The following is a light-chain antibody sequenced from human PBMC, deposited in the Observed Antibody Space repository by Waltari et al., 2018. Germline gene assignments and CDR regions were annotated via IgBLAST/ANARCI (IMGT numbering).Light chain of an antibody. V-gene: IGKV2-28*01. CDR3: MQALQIPDT. CDR2: LAS. Sequence: DIVMTQSPLSLPVTPGEPASISCRSSQSLLHSNGYNYLDWYVQKPGQSPQLLIYLASSSGSGTDFTLKISRVEADDVGIYYCMQALQIPDTFGQGTRLEIK. J-gene: IGKJ5*01. CDR1: QSLLHSNGYNY.